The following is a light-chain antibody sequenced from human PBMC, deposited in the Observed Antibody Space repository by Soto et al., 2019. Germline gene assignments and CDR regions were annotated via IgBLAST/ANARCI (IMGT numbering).Light chain of an antibody. CDR1: MRDIGAYNL. J-gene: IGLJ2*01. CDR3: SSFTTKSTII. V-gene: IGLV2-14*03. CDR2: EVS. Sequence: QSALTQPASVSGSPGQSITISCAGTMRDIGAYNLVSWYQQHPGKAPQLIIYEVSNRPSGISFRFSGSKSGNTASPTISGLQAEDEAAYYCSSFTTKSTIIFGGGTKLTVL.